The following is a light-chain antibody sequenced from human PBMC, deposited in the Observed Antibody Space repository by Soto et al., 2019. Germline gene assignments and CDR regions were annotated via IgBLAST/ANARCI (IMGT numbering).Light chain of an antibody. J-gene: IGKJ2*01. V-gene: IGKV3-20*01. CDR2: GSS. CDR1: QSVSNNY. Sequence: EVVLTQSPGTLSLSPGERATLSCRASQSVSNNYLAWYQQKPGQSPKLLIFGSSDRATGIPDWFSGSGSGTNFTLTISSLEPEDFAVYYFQQYGSSPPYTFGQGTKLEIK. CDR3: QQYGSSPPYT.